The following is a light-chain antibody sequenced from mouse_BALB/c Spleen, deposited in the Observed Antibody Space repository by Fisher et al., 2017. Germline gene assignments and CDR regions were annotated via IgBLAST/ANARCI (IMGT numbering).Light chain of an antibody. V-gene: IGKV4-50*01. J-gene: IGKJ1*01. CDR2: YTS. CDR3: QQFTSSPSMWT. CDR1: SSVNY. Sequence: DIVITQTPAIMSASLGEKVTMSCRASSSVNYMYRYQQKSDASPKLWIYYTSNLAPGVPARFSGSGSGNSYSLTISSMEGEDAATYYCQQFTSSPSMWTFGGGTKLEIK.